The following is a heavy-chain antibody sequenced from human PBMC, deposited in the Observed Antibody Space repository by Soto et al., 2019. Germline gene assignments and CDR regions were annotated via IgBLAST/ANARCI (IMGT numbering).Heavy chain of an antibody. J-gene: IGHJ4*02. D-gene: IGHD6-13*01. Sequence: QVQLVQSGAEVKKPGSSVKVSCKAAGYNITSYGFSWLRQAPGQGPEWMGWISAYSGKKHFAQKFQDRLTMTTDTSTSTAYMELRSLRSDDTAVYYCARGWYYDYWGQGTLVIVSS. CDR3: ARGWYYDY. V-gene: IGHV1-18*01. CDR2: ISAYSGKK. CDR1: GYNITSYG.